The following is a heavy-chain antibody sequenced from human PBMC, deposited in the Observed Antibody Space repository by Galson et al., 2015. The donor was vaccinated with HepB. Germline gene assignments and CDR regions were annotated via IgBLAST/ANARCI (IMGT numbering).Heavy chain of an antibody. V-gene: IGHV3-53*01. D-gene: IGHD3-16*01. Sequence: SLRLSCAASGFTVSSNYMSWVRQAPGKGLEWVSVIYSGVSTYYADSVKGRFTISRVNSKNTLYLQMNSLRAEDTAVYYCAITEARLGWFDPWGQGTLVTVSS. CDR3: AITEARLGWFDP. CDR2: IYSGVST. J-gene: IGHJ5*02. CDR1: GFTVSSNY.